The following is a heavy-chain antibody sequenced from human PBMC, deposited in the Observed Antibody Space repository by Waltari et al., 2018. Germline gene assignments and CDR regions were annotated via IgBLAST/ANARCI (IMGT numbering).Heavy chain of an antibody. V-gene: IGHV4-61*02. CDR2: IYTSGRT. D-gene: IGHD3-10*01. CDR1: GGSISSGSYY. J-gene: IGHJ5*02. CDR3: ARGGSRFDP. Sequence: QVQLQESGPGLVKPSQTLSLTCTVSGGSISSGSYYWSWIRQPAGKGLEWIGRIYTSGRTNYNPSLKSRVTIPVDTSKTQFSLKLSSVTAADTAVYYCARGGSRFDPWGQGTLVTVSS.